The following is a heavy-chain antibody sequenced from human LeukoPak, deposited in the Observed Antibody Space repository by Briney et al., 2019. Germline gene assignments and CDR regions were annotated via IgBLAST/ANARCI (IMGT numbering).Heavy chain of an antibody. Sequence: GGSLRLSCAASGFTFSSYAMSWVRQAPGKGLEWVSAISGSGGSTYYADSVKGRFTISRDNSKNTLYLQMSSLRAEDTAVYYCAKGQGYSSSWPFDYWGQGTLVTVSS. V-gene: IGHV3-23*01. CDR3: AKGQGYSSSWPFDY. CDR1: GFTFSSYA. D-gene: IGHD6-13*01. CDR2: ISGSGGST. J-gene: IGHJ4*02.